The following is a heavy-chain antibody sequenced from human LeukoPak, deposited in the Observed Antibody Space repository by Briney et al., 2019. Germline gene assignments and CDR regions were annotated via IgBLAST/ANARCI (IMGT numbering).Heavy chain of an antibody. CDR3: ASYPWGAANAFDI. J-gene: IGHJ3*02. Sequence: PSETLSLICTVSGGSISSSSYYWGWVRQPPGRGLEWIGSIYYTGSTYYNPSLKSRVTISVDTSKNQFSLRLSSVTAADTAVYYCASYPWGAANAFDIWGQGTMVTVSS. V-gene: IGHV4-39*01. CDR1: GGSISSSSYY. D-gene: IGHD1-26*01. CDR2: IYYTGST.